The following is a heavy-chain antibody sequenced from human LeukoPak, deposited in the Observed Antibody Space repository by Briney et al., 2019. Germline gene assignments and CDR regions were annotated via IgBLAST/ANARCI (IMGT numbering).Heavy chain of an antibody. D-gene: IGHD3-22*01. CDR2: ISGSGGST. Sequence: PGGSLRLSCAASGFTFSSYAMSWVRQAPGKGLEWVSAISGSGGSTYYSDSVKGRFTISRDNSKNTLYLQMNSLRAEDTAVYYCAKARVYYDSSGSPDYWGQGTLVTVSS. CDR3: AKARVYYDSSGSPDY. CDR1: GFTFSSYA. J-gene: IGHJ4*02. V-gene: IGHV3-23*01.